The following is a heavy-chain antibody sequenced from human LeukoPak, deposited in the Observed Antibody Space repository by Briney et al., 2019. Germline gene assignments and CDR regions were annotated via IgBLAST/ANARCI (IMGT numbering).Heavy chain of an antibody. Sequence: SETLSLTCTVSGGSISSYYWSWIRQPPGKGLEWIAYISDIGSINYNPSLKSRVTISVDTSKNQFSLKLSSVTAADTAVYYCARGNRTYYYDSSGYYYARYFDYWGQGTLVTVSS. CDR1: GGSISSYY. J-gene: IGHJ4*02. CDR3: ARGNRTYYYDSSGYYYARYFDY. V-gene: IGHV4-59*12. D-gene: IGHD3-22*01. CDR2: ISDIGSI.